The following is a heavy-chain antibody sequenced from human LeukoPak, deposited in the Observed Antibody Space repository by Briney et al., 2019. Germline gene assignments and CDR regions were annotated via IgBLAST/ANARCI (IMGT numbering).Heavy chain of an antibody. CDR3: AKHIRRGSNWPFDY. V-gene: IGHV3-48*01. Sequence: GGSLRLSCAASGITFSSYGMNWVRLAPGKGLKWVSYITSSSTNIYYADSVKGRFTISRDNSKNTLYLEMNSLRAEDTAVYYCAKHIRRGSNWPFDYWGQGTLVTVSS. CDR2: ITSSSTNI. CDR1: GITFSSYG. D-gene: IGHD6-13*01. J-gene: IGHJ4*02.